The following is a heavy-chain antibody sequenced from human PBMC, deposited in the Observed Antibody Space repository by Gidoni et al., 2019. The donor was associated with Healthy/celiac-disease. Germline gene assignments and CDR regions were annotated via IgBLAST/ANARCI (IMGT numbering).Heavy chain of an antibody. V-gene: IGHV1-2*02. D-gene: IGHD6-6*01. CDR3: ARGSSSIPLNYYYYGMDV. Sequence: QVQLVKSGAEVKKPGASVKVFCKASGYTFTGYYMHWVRQAPGQGLEWVGWIDPNSGGTNYAQKFQGRVTMTRDTSISTAYMELSRLRSDDTAVYYCARGSSSIPLNYYYYGMDVWGQGTTVTVSS. CDR2: IDPNSGGT. J-gene: IGHJ6*02. CDR1: GYTFTGYY.